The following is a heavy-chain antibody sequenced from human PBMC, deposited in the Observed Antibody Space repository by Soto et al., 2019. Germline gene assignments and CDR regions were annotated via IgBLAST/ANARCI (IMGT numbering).Heavy chain of an antibody. D-gene: IGHD1-1*01. CDR3: ARVRQGCSANNCYFDP. V-gene: IGHV4-4*02. CDR2: VHISGHS. CDR1: GGSVRAPDW. J-gene: IGHJ5*01. Sequence: SETLSLTCTLSGGSVRAPDWWNWVRQSPDKGLEWIAEVHISGHSDYNPSLRSRVSVSIDSSKNQFYLNLNSVTAADTAIYYCARVRQGCSANNCYFDPWGQGTQVTVSS.